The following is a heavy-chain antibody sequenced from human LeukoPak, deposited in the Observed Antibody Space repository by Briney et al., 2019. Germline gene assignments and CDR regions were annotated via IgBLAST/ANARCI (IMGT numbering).Heavy chain of an antibody. J-gene: IGHJ5*02. V-gene: IGHV1-69*01. D-gene: IGHD2-15*01. Sequence: SVKVSCKASGGTFTSYAISWVRQAPGQGLGWMGGIFPIFGTANYAQKVQGRVTITADESTSKAYMELSSLRSEDTAVYYCARDLGCSGGSCYSPSFWFDPWGQGTLVTVSS. CDR1: GGTFTSYA. CDR3: ARDLGCSGGSCYSPSFWFDP. CDR2: IFPIFGTA.